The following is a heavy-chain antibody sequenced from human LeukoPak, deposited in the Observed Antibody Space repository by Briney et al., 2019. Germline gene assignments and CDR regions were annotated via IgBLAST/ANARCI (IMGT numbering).Heavy chain of an antibody. CDR3: AKGLKTAVGPYMGYHYYMDV. CDR1: GFTFSSYA. CDR2: ISGSGAVT. D-gene: IGHD5-18*01. V-gene: IGHV3-23*01. J-gene: IGHJ6*03. Sequence: GGSLRLSCAASGFTFSSYAMTWVRQAPGKGLEWVSIISGSGAVTYYVDSVKGRFTISRDNSKSTLSLQMISLRAEDTALYYCAKGLKTAVGPYMGYHYYMDVWGKGTTVTASS.